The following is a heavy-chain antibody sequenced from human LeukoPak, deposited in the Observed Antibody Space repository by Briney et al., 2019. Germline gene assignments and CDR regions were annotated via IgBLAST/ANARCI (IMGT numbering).Heavy chain of an antibody. CDR2: INHSGST. Sequence: SETLSLTCAVYGGSFSGYYWSWIRQPPGKGLEWIGEINHSGSTNYNPSLKSRVTISVDTSKNQFSLKLSSVTAADTAVYYCAGRIGRKWELLPGWFDPWGQGTLVTVSS. D-gene: IGHD1-26*01. J-gene: IGHJ5*02. V-gene: IGHV4-34*01. CDR3: AGRIGRKWELLPGWFDP. CDR1: GGSFSGYY.